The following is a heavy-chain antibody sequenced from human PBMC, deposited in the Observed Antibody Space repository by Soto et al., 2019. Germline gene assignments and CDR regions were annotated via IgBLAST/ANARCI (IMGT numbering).Heavy chain of an antibody. CDR1: GFSFTNAW. Sequence: EAQLVESGGGLVNPGGSLRLSCAASGFSFTNAWMNWVRQAPGKGLEWVGRIKSKTDGGTADYAAPVKGRFTISIDESKNTLYLQMNSLKTEDTAVYYCTTGMSGPKNFWGQGTLVTVSS. V-gene: IGHV3-15*07. CDR3: TTGMSGPKNF. J-gene: IGHJ4*02. D-gene: IGHD6-25*01. CDR2: IKSKTDGGTA.